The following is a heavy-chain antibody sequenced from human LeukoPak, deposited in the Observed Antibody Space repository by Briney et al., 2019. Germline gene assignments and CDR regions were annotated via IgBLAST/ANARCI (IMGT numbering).Heavy chain of an antibody. CDR3: ARGTLNIPGEHGAFDY. D-gene: IGHD1-14*01. CDR1: GFTFSSYE. CDR2: ISTSSSYI. J-gene: IGHJ4*02. V-gene: IGHV3-21*01. Sequence: GGSLRLSCAASGFTFSSYEMIWVRQAPGKGLEWVSSISTSSSYIHYADSVKGRFTISRDNAKNSLYLQMNSLRAEDTAVYYCARGTLNIPGEHGAFDYWGQGTLVTVSS.